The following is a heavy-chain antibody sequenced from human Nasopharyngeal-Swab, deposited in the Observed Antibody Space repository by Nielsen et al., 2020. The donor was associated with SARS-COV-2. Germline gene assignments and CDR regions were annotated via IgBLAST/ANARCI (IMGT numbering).Heavy chain of an antibody. J-gene: IGHJ4*02. V-gene: IGHV4-59*01. CDR2: IYYSGSA. Sequence: RQAPGKGLEWSGYIYYSGSANYNPSLKSRVIISVDTSRNQFSLKLSSVTAADTAVYYCAREVDDYGDYPGSLVFDYWGQGTLVTVSS. CDR3: AREVDDYGDYPGSLVFDY. D-gene: IGHD4-17*01.